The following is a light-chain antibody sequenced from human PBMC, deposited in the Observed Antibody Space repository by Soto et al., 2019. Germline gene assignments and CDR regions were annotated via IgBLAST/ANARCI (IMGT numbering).Light chain of an antibody. J-gene: IGKJ3*01. CDR3: QQSYSTPPIT. Sequence: IQMTQSPSSLSASVGDRVTITCRASQSISSYLNWYQQKPGKAPKLLIYAAPSLQSGVPSRFSSSGSGTDFTLTISSLQPEDFATYYCQQSYSTPPITFGPGTKVDIK. CDR2: AAP. CDR1: QSISSY. V-gene: IGKV1-39*01.